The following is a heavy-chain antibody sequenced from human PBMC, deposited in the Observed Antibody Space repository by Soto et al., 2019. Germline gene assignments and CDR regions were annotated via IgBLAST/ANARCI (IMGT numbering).Heavy chain of an antibody. CDR2: INPNSGGT. CDR3: ARERWVPAAINYYYYYGVDV. V-gene: IGHV1-2*02. J-gene: IGHJ6*02. D-gene: IGHD2-2*01. CDR1: GYTFTGYY. Sequence: ASVKVSCKASGYTFTGYYMHWVRQAPGQGLEWMGWINPNSGGTNYAQKFQGRVTMTRDTSISTAYMELSRLRSDDTAVYYCARERWVPAAINYYYYYGVDVWGQGTTVTVSS.